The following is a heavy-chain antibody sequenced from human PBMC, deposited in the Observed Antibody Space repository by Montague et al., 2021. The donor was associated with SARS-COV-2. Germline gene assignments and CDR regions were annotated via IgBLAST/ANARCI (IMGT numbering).Heavy chain of an antibody. D-gene: IGHD3-10*01. J-gene: IGHJ6*02. CDR2: INHSGSA. CDR3: ARVCDYGSWSSFGLDV. V-gene: IGHV4-34*01. Sequence: SETLSLTCAVYGGSFSGYYWSWIRQPPGKGLEWIGEINHSGSANYNPSLKSRVTISVDTSKNQFSLKLSSVTAADTAVYYCARVCDYGSWSSFGLDVWGQGTTVTVSS. CDR1: GGSFSGYY.